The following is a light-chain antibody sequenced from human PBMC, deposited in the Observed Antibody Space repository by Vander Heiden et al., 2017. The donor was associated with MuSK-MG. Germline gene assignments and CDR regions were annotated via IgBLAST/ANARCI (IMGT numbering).Light chain of an antibody. CDR1: QSVSSN. V-gene: IGKV3-15*01. CDR3: QQYNNWPPFT. CDR2: GAS. J-gene: IGKJ3*01. Sequence: EIVMTQSPATLSVSPGERATLYCRASQSVSSNLAWYQQKPGQAPRLLLYGASTRATGIPARFSGRGSGTEFTLTISSLQSEDFAVYYCQQYNNWPPFTVGPGTKVDIK.